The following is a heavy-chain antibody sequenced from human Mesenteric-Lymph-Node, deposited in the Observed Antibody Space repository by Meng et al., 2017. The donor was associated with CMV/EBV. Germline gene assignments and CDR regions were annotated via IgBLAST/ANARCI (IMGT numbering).Heavy chain of an antibody. V-gene: IGHV4-59*01. D-gene: IGHD4-17*01. J-gene: IGHJ4*02. CDR2: IYYNGNT. CDR3: ARVDHYGDYADY. CDR1: GGSISSYY. Sequence: GSLRLSCSVSGGSISSYYWTWIRQPPGEGLEWIGYIYYNGNTNYNPSLKSRVTMSVDASRNQFSLQLRSVTAADTAVYYCARVDHYGDYADYWGQGTLVTVSS.